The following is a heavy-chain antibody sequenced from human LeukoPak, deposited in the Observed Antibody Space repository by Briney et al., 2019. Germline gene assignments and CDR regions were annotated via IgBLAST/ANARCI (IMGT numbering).Heavy chain of an antibody. J-gene: IGHJ6*03. CDR3: ASSYYYDSSGYSNWGYMDV. CDR2: IYYSGST. D-gene: IGHD3-22*01. V-gene: IGHV4-59*08. CDR1: GGSISSYY. Sequence: SETLSLTCTVSGGSISSYYWSWIRQPPGKGLEWIGYIYYSGSTNYNPSLKSRVTISVDTSKNQFSLKLSSVTAADTAVYYCASSYYYDSSGYSNWGYMDVWGKGTTVTVSS.